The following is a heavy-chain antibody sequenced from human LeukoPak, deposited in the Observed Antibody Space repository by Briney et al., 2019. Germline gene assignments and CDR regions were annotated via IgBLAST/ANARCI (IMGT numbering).Heavy chain of an antibody. J-gene: IGHJ6*03. Sequence: SETLSLTCTVSGYSISSGYFWGWMRQPPGKGLEWIGSIYQSETAHYNPSLKSRVTIYVDMSKNQFSLKLSSVTAADTAVYYCAREIRPGNYYYYMDVWGKGTTVTISS. CDR1: GYSISSGYF. CDR3: AREIRPGNYYYYMDV. V-gene: IGHV4-38-2*02. CDR2: IYQSETA. D-gene: IGHD1-14*01.